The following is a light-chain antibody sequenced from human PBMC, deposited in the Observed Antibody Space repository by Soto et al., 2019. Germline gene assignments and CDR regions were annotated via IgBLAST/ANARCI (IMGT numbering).Light chain of an antibody. CDR3: QQLNQWPPET. V-gene: IGKV3-11*01. Sequence: EVVLTQSPATLSLSPGERATLSCRASESVGSYLAWYQQKPGQAPRLLIYDASNRATGVPARFSGSGSGTDFTLTINSLEPEDFAVYFCQQLNQWPPETFGQGTKVEIK. CDR1: ESVGSY. CDR2: DAS. J-gene: IGKJ1*01.